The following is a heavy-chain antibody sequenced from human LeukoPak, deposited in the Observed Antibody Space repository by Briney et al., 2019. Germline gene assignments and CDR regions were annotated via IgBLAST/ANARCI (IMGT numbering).Heavy chain of an antibody. Sequence: QTGGSLRLSCAASGFIFSNYWMTWVRQAPGKGLEWVAYMKQDGTEKYYVDSVKGRFTISRDNANNSLYLQMNSLRAEDTAVYYCARGATDAFDIWGQGTMVTVSS. J-gene: IGHJ3*02. CDR3: ARGATDAFDI. CDR1: GFIFSNYW. D-gene: IGHD1-26*01. V-gene: IGHV3-7*04. CDR2: MKQDGTEK.